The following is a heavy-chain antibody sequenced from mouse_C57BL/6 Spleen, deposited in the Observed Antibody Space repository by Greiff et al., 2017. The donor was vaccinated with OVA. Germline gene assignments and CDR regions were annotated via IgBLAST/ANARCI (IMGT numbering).Heavy chain of an antibody. CDR1: GYTFTEYT. Sequence: VKLQESGAELVKPGASVKLSCKASGYTFTEYTIHWVKQRSGQGLEWIGWFYPGSGRIKYNEKFKDKATLTADKSSSTVYMELSRLTSEDSAVYFCARHEAPWLPYYYAMDYWGQGTSVTVSS. D-gene: IGHD2-2*01. CDR3: ARHEAPWLPYYYAMDY. CDR2: FYPGSGRI. J-gene: IGHJ4*01. V-gene: IGHV1-62-2*01.